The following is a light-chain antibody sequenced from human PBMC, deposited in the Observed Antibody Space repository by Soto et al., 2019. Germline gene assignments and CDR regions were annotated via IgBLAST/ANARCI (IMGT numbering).Light chain of an antibody. CDR2: AAS. CDR1: QSISTY. J-gene: IGKJ1*01. Sequence: DIQMTQSPPSLSASVGDRVTISCRASQSISTYLSWYQQKPGKAPRLLIYAASTVQSGVPPRFSGSGSGTDFILTISSLRSEDIATYFRQQTYSAPPWTFGQGTKVEIK. V-gene: IGKV1-39*01. CDR3: QQTYSAPPWT.